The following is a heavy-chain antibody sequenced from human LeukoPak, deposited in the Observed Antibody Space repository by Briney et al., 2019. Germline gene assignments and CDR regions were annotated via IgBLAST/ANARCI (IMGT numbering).Heavy chain of an antibody. Sequence: GGSLRLSCAASGFTFSSYGMHWVRQAPGKGLEWVAVIWYDGSNKYYADSVKGRFTISRDNSKNTLYLQMNSLRAEDTAVYYCAKVWAAVAAPTYYFDYWGQGTLVTVSS. CDR1: GFTFSSYG. CDR2: IWYDGSNK. D-gene: IGHD6-19*01. V-gene: IGHV3-33*06. CDR3: AKVWAAVAAPTYYFDY. J-gene: IGHJ4*02.